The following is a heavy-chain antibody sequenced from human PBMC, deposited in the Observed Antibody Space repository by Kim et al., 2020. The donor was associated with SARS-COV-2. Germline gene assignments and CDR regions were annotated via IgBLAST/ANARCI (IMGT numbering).Heavy chain of an antibody. CDR1: GFTFSDYY. Sequence: GGSLRLSCAASGFTFSDYYMSWIRQAPGKGLEWVSYISSSGSTIYSANSGKGRFTITRDNAKNSLYLQMNSLRAEDTAVYYCARDSGYGPLPFDCWGQGTLVTVSS. V-gene: IGHV3-11*01. CDR3: ARDSGYGPLPFDC. CDR2: ISSSGSTI. D-gene: IGHD5-12*01. J-gene: IGHJ4*02.